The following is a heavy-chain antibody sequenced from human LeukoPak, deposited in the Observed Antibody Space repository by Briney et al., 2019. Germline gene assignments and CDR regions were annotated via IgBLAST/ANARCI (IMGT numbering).Heavy chain of an antibody. CDR1: GFAFSSYA. CDR3: ARDPDYGDTPGAFDI. V-gene: IGHV3-23*01. D-gene: IGHD4-17*01. Sequence: GGSLRLSCAASGFAFSSYAMSWVRQAPGKGLEWVSAISGSGGSTYHADSVKGRFTISRDNSKNTLYLQMNSLRAEDTAVYYCARDPDYGDTPGAFDIWGQGTMVTVSS. J-gene: IGHJ3*02. CDR2: ISGSGGST.